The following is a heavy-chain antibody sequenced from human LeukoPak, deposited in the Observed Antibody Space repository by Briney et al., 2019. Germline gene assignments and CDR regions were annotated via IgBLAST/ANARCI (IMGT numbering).Heavy chain of an antibody. J-gene: IGHJ4*02. CDR3: ASGERGYSYGPLDY. CDR2: IFYAGST. CDR1: GGSIRSYY. Sequence: SETLSLICIVSGGSIRSYYWSWIRQPPGKGLEWIGYIFYAGSTTYNPYLKSRVTISIDTSKNQFSLKLNSVTAADTAVYYCASGERGYSYGPLDYWGQGTLVTVSS. V-gene: IGHV4-59*08. D-gene: IGHD5-18*01.